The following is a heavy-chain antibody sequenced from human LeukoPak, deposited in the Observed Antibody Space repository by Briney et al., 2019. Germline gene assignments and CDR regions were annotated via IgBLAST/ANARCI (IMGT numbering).Heavy chain of an antibody. CDR3: ARVRGYCSSTSCSNYFDY. CDR1: GFTFSSYW. Sequence: PGGSLRLSCAASGFTFSSYWMSWVRQAPGKGLEWVANIKQDGSEKYYVDSVKGRFTISRDNAKNSLYLQMNSLRAEDTAVYYCARVRGYCSSTSCSNYFDYWGQGTLVTVSS. J-gene: IGHJ4*02. CDR2: IKQDGSEK. D-gene: IGHD2-2*01. V-gene: IGHV3-7*01.